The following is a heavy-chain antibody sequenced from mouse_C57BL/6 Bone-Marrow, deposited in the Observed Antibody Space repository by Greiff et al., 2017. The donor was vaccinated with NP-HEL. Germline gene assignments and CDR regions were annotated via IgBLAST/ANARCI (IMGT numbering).Heavy chain of an antibody. Sequence: EVQLQQSGPELVKPGASAKISCKASGYTFTDYYMNWVKQSHGKSLEWIGDINPNNGGTSYNQKFKGKATLTVDKSSSTAYMELRSLTSEDSAVYYCAREGDYYYAMDYWGQGTSVTVSS. CDR2: INPNNGGT. V-gene: IGHV1-26*01. CDR3: AREGDYYYAMDY. J-gene: IGHJ4*01. CDR1: GYTFTDYY. D-gene: IGHD2-4*01.